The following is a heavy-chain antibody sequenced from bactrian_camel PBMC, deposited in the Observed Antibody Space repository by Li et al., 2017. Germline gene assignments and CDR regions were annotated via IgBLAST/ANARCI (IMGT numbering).Heavy chain of an antibody. CDR2: IYSADDST. CDR3: AAVVGCPTAPWLRDTGQRQGPIY. D-gene: IGHD7*01. Sequence: VQLVESGGGSVQAGWSLGLSCAASLNPTSNYCLGWFRQAPGKEREGVALIYSADDSTYYDDSVKGRFTISLDNAKNTLYLQMNSLRPEDTAMYYCAAVVGCPTAPWLRDTGQRQGPIYGGQGTQVTVS. V-gene: IGHV3S31*01. CDR1: LNPTSNYC. J-gene: IGHJ4*01.